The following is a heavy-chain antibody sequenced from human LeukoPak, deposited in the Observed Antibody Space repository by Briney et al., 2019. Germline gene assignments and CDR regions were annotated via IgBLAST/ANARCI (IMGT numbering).Heavy chain of an antibody. Sequence: GESLKISCKGSGYSFTTSWIGWVRQMPGKGLEWMGTIYPADSDTRYSPSFEGQVTISVDKSISTAYLQWSSLKASDTAMYYCARRHYATHWGQGTLVTVSS. J-gene: IGHJ4*02. V-gene: IGHV5-51*01. CDR2: IYPADSDT. CDR1: GYSFTTSW. D-gene: IGHD3-16*01. CDR3: ARRHYATH.